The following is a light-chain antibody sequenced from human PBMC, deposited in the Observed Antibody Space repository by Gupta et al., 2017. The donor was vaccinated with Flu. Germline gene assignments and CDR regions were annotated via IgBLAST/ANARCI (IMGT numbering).Light chain of an antibody. J-gene: IGLJ2*01. V-gene: IGLV1-51*02. CDR3: GTWDTSLSGVV. CDR1: SSNIGNTY. CDR2: ETD. Sequence: KVTISCSGSSSNIGNTYVAWYQQLPGTAPKLLIYETDKRPSGIPDRFSGSKSGTSATLGITGLQTGDEADYYCGTWDTSLSGVVLGGGTRLTVL.